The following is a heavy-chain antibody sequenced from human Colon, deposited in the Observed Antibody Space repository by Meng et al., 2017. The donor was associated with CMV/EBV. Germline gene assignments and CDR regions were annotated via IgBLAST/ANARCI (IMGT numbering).Heavy chain of an antibody. CDR2: IVPIVSRT. J-gene: IGHJ4*02. CDR3: ATGGAAQSSTNRNHFDY. CDR1: RDTFNNYA. V-gene: IGHV1-69*10. Sequence: SSVKVSCKASRDTFNNYAFNWVRQAPGQGLEWLGGIVPIVSRTNYAQKFQGRVTITADKSTSTAYMELSSLRSEDTALYFCATGGAAQSSTNRNHFDYWGQGTLVTVSS. D-gene: IGHD1-26*01.